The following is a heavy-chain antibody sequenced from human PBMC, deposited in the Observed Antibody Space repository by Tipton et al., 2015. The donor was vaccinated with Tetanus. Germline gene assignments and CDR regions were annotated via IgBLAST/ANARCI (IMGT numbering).Heavy chain of an antibody. Sequence: SLRLSCAASGFTLSDYYMSWIRQAPGKGLVWISRINPDGRRTNYADSVKGRFTISRDNAKNTVYLQMSSLRAEDTAVYFCARATSTGPAYNWFDPWGQGTLVTVSS. D-gene: IGHD2-8*02. CDR3: ARATSTGPAYNWFDP. CDR1: GFTLSDYY. CDR2: INPDGRRT. J-gene: IGHJ5*02. V-gene: IGHV3-74*01.